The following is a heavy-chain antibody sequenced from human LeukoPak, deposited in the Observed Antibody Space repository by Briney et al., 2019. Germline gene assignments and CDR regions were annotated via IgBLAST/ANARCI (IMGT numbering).Heavy chain of an antibody. CDR1: AYTFTSYG. J-gene: IGHJ6*02. V-gene: IGHV1-18*01. CDR2: ISAYDGNT. Sequence: ASVKVSCKASAYTFTSYGISWVRQAPGQGLEWVGWISAYDGNTNYAQKLQGRVTMTTHTSTSTAYMELSSLRSEDTAVYYCARGGSAVAEGHYGMDVWGQGTTVTVSS. D-gene: IGHD6-19*01. CDR3: ARGGSAVAEGHYGMDV.